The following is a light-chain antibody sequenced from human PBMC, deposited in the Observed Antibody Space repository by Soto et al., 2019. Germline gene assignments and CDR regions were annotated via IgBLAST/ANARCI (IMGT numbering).Light chain of an antibody. CDR3: QQYNTPRT. CDR1: QSISSW. V-gene: IGKV1-5*03. J-gene: IGKJ1*01. CDR2: KAS. Sequence: DIQMTQSPSTLSASVGDRVTITCRASQSISSWLAWYQQKPGKAPKLLIYKASSLESGVPSRFSGSGSGTEFTLNISSLQPDDFPTYYCQQYNTPRTFGQGTKVEIK.